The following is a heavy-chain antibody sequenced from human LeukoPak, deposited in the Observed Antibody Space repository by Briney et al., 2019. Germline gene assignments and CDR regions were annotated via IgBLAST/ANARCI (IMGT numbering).Heavy chain of an antibody. CDR2: ISSSGSTI. CDR1: GFTFSSYS. CDR3: ARYGVLRFLHYMDV. V-gene: IGHV3-48*04. D-gene: IGHD3-3*01. J-gene: IGHJ6*03. Sequence: GGSLRLSCAASGFTFSSYSMNWVRQAPGKGLEWVSYISSSGSTIYYADSVKGRFTISRDNAKNSLYLQMNSLRAEDTAVYYCARYGVLRFLHYMDVWGKGTTVTVSS.